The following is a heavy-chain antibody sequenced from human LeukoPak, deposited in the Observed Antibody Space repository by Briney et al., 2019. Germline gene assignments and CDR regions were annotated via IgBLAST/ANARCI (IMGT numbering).Heavy chain of an antibody. Sequence: GASVKVSCRASGYTFTSYYMHWVRQAPGQGLEWMGIINPSGGSTSYAQKFQGRVTMTRDTSTSTVYMELSSLRSEDTAVYYCARVPVGGVDWSDPWGQGTLVTVSS. D-gene: IGHD2-15*01. J-gene: IGHJ5*02. V-gene: IGHV1-46*01. CDR2: INPSGGST. CDR1: GYTFTSYY. CDR3: ARVPVGGVDWSDP.